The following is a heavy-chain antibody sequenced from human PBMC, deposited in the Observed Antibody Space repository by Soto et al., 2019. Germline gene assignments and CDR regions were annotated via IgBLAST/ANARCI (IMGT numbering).Heavy chain of an antibody. CDR3: AIDDLVMDTAMVTDY. Sequence: GASVKVSCKASGYTFTSYGISWVRQAPGQGLEWMGWISAYNGNTNYAQKLQGRVTMTTDTSTSTAYMELRSLRSDDTAVYYCAIDDLVMDTAMVTDYWGQGTLVTVSS. CDR1: GYTFTSYG. V-gene: IGHV1-18*01. CDR2: ISAYNGNT. J-gene: IGHJ4*02. D-gene: IGHD5-18*01.